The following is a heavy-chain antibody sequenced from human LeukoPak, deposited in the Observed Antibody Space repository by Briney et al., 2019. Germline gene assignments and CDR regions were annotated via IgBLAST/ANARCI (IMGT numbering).Heavy chain of an antibody. Sequence: PGGSLRLSCAASGFTFSSAVMHWVRQAPGEGLEWVAVISNDGNNKYYADSVRGRFTISRDNSKNTLYVQMNSLRAEDTAVYYCAKEVIAAGGNLEYWGQGTLVTVSS. CDR2: ISNDGNNK. D-gene: IGHD6-13*01. CDR1: GFTFSSAV. CDR3: AKEVIAAGGNLEY. J-gene: IGHJ4*02. V-gene: IGHV3-30*18.